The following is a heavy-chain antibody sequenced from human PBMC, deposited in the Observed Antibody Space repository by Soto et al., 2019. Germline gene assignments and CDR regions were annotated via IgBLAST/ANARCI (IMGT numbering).Heavy chain of an antibody. J-gene: IGHJ4*02. CDR2: IIPIRGIA. V-gene: IGHV1-69*02. D-gene: IGHD1-26*01. Sequence: QVQLVQSGAEVREPGSSVKVSCKGSGGTFSGYTINWVRQAPGQGLEWIGRIIPIRGIANYAQTFQGRVTMTADRSTSTAYMDLGSLTSEDTAVYYCARKEVGASWWRYWGQGTLVTVSS. CDR3: ARKEVGASWWRY. CDR1: GGTFSGYT.